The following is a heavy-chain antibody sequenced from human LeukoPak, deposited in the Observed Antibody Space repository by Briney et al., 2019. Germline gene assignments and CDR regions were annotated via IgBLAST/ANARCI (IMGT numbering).Heavy chain of an antibody. D-gene: IGHD5-18*01. CDR3: AKDLGMQVWFPL. V-gene: IGHV3-23*01. Sequence: GGSLRLSCAASGFTFSTYAMSWVRQAPGQGLEWVSSFSGSGGSTYYADSVKGRFTISRDNSKNTLYLQMNSLRAEDTAVYYCAKDLGMQVWFPLWGQGTLVTVSS. J-gene: IGHJ4*02. CDR1: GFTFSTYA. CDR2: FSGSGGST.